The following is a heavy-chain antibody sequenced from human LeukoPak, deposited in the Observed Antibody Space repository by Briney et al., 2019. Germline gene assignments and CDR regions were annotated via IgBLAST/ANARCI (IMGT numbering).Heavy chain of an antibody. CDR3: ARDQGYCSSTSCYVWFDP. Sequence: ASVKVSCKASGYXFTSYGISWVRQAPGQGLEWMGWISAYNGNTNYAQKLQGRVTMTTDTSTSTAYMELRSLRSDDTAVYYCARDQGYCSSTSCYVWFDPWGQGTLVTVSS. D-gene: IGHD2-2*01. CDR2: ISAYNGNT. V-gene: IGHV1-18*01. CDR1: GYXFTSYG. J-gene: IGHJ5*02.